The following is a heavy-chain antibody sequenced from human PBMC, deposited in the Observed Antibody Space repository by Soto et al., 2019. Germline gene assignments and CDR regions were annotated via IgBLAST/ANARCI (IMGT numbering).Heavy chain of an antibody. V-gene: IGHV4-61*01. CDR3: ARGCYGSGSYYNVDCFDP. CDR2: IYYRGST. D-gene: IGHD3-10*01. J-gene: IGHJ5*02. CDR1: GGSVSSGSYY. Sequence: QVQLQESGPGLVKPSETLSLTCTVSGGSVSSGSYYWSWIRQPPGKGLEWIGYIYYRGSTNYNPSLKSRVTISVDTSKNQVSLKMSSVTAADTAVYYCARGCYGSGSYYNVDCFDPWGQGTPVNLSP.